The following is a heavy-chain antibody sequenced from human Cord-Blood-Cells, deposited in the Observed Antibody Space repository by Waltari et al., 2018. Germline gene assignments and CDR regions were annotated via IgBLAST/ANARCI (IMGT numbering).Heavy chain of an antibody. J-gene: IGHJ4*02. CDR1: GYTFTSYG. CDR3: ARDSDHYITIFGVAPDY. D-gene: IGHD3-3*01. Sequence: QVQLVQSGAEVKKPGASVKVSCKASGYTFTSYGISWVRQAPGQGLEWMGWNSAYNGNTNYAQKLQGRVTMTTDTSTSTAYMELRSLRSDDTAVYYCARDSDHYITIFGVAPDYWGQGTLVTVSS. V-gene: IGHV1-18*04. CDR2: NSAYNGNT.